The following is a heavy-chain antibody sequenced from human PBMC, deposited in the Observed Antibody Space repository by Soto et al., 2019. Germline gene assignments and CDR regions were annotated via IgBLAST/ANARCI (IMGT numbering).Heavy chain of an antibody. D-gene: IGHD2-15*01. CDR2: IYSSGST. V-gene: IGHV4-4*07. J-gene: IGHJ6*02. Sequence: SETLSLTCTVSGDSIRNFYWSWIRQPAGKGLEWIGRIYSSGSTDYNASLKSRVSMSVDRSNNQFFLRLTSVTADDTAVYYCVRDCSGGGCYSDYGMDVWGRGTTVTVSS. CDR3: VRDCSGGGCYSDYGMDV. CDR1: GDSIRNFY.